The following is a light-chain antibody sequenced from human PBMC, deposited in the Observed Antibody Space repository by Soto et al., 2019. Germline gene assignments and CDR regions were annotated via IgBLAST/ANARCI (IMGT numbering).Light chain of an antibody. CDR2: AAS. Sequence: DIQMTPSPSSLSASVGDRVTITCRASESIARHLNWYQQKPGKAPKLVIYAASSLQNGVPSMFRGGGSGTDFTLTISNLQPDDFATYYCPQSYSALSITFGQGTRLEIK. CDR1: ESIARH. J-gene: IGKJ5*01. CDR3: PQSYSALSIT. V-gene: IGKV1-39*01.